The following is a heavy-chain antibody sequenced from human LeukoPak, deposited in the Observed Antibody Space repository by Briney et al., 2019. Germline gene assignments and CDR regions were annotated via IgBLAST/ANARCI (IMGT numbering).Heavy chain of an antibody. V-gene: IGHV4-4*09. J-gene: IGHJ6*03. CDR3: AKHDTVFGAAHFYMDV. D-gene: IGHD3-3*01. Sequence: SETLSLTCTVSGGSINTYYWSWIRQPPGKGLEWVGYIYSTGNTNYNPSLKGRVTISLDTSKNQFSLNLSSVTAADTAVYYCAKHDTVFGAAHFYMDVWGKGTTVTVS. CDR2: IYSTGNT. CDR1: GGSINTYY.